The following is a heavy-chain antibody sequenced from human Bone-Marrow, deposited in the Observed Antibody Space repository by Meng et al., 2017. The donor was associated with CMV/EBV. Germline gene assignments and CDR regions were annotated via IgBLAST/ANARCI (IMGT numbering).Heavy chain of an antibody. Sequence: QVQLQESGPGLVKPSGTLSLTCAVSGGFISSNNWWSWVRQPPGKGLEWIGEIYHSGSTNYSPSLESRVTISVDKSKNQLSLKLNSVTAADTAVYYCARDLGTVAPGYWGQGTLVTVSS. J-gene: IGHJ4*02. CDR2: IYHSGST. V-gene: IGHV4-4*02. CDR3: ARDLGTVAPGY. D-gene: IGHD4-23*01. CDR1: GGFISSNNW.